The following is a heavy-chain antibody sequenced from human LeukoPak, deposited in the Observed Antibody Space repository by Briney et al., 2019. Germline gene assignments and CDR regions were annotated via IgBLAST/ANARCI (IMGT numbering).Heavy chain of an antibody. CDR3: AREGGYCSGGSCSGSAFDI. D-gene: IGHD2-15*01. CDR1: GYTFTSYY. J-gene: IGHJ3*02. V-gene: IGHV1-46*03. CDR2: INPSGGST. Sequence: ASVKVSCKASGYTFTSYYMHWVRQAPGQGLEWMGIINPSGGSTSYAQKFQGRVTMTRDTSTSTVYMELSSLRPEDTAVYYCAREGGYCSGGSCSGSAFDIWGQGTMVTVSS.